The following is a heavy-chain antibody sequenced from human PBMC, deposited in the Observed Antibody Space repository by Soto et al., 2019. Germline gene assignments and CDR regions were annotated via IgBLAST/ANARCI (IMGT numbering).Heavy chain of an antibody. D-gene: IGHD6-13*01. CDR3: ARYSAASGTYYFDY. CDR1: GDSISGTNW. J-gene: IGHJ4*02. V-gene: IGHV4-4*02. Sequence: SETLSLTCAVSGDSISGTNWWSWVRQPPGKGLQWIGEIHHSGSTNYNPSLKSRVTISVDRSKNQFSLNLNSVTAADTAVYFCARYSAASGTYYFDYWGQGALVTVSS. CDR2: IHHSGST.